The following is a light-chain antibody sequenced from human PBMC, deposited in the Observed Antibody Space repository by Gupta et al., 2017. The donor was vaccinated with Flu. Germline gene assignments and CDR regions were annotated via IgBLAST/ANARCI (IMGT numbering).Light chain of an antibody. Sequence: ITATGSYGDVGGDKYVTCYHQLQGSDPTLLILDVSNRPSGVVDRLSGSTSGKNASPVISGLPSEEEDDDYCGQWTDNIAHVFFGGGTKVTVL. J-gene: IGLJ2*01. CDR1: YGDVGGDKY. V-gene: IGLV2-14*04. CDR2: DVS. CDR3: GQWTDNIAHVF.